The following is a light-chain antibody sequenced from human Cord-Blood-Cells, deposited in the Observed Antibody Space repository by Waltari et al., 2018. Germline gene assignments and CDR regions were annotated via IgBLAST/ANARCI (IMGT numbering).Light chain of an antibody. Sequence: QSALTQPASVSGSPGQSITISCTGTSRDVGSYNLVSWYQQHPGKAPKLMIYEGSKRPSGVSYRFSGSKSGNTASLTISGLQAEDEADYYCCSYAGSSTYVFGTGTKVTVL. V-gene: IGLV2-23*01. CDR2: EGS. CDR3: CSYAGSSTYV. J-gene: IGLJ1*01. CDR1: SRDVGSYNL.